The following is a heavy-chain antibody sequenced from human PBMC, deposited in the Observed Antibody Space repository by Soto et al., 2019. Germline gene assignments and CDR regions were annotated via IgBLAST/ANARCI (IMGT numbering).Heavy chain of an antibody. CDR1: GGSISSGDYY. V-gene: IGHV4-30-4*01. D-gene: IGHD3-10*01. J-gene: IGHJ6*02. CDR2: IYYSGST. Sequence: PSETLSLTCTVSGGSISSGDYYWSWIRQPPGKGLEWIGYIYYSGSTYYNPSLKSRVTISVDTSKNQFSLKLSSVTAADTAVYYCARDGSGSYYPPYYYYGMDVWGQGTTVTVPS. CDR3: ARDGSGSYYPPYYYYGMDV.